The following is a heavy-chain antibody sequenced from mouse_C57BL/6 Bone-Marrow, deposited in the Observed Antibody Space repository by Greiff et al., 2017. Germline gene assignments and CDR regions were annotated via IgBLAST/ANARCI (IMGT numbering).Heavy chain of an antibody. CDR3: ALYYYLPDY. CDR1: GYTFTDYN. D-gene: IGHD1-1*01. Sequence: EVQLQQSGPELVKPGASVKMSCKASGYTFTDYNMHWVKQSHGKSLEWIGYINPNNGGSSSNQKFKGKATLTVNKSSSTAYMELRSLTSEDSAVYYSALYYYLPDYWGQGTTLTVAS. V-gene: IGHV1-22*01. CDR2: INPNNGGS. J-gene: IGHJ2*01.